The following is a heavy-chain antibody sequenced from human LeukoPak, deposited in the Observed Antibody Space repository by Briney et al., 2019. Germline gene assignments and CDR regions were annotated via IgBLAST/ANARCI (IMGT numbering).Heavy chain of an antibody. CDR1: SGSISSGAYY. CDR3: ARDGGGLLY. D-gene: IGHD3-16*01. Sequence: SETLSLTCTVSSGSISSGAYYWGWIRQPPGKGLEWIGTIHYSGKTYYNPSLKSRITISIDTSKKQFALKLSSVTAADTAVYYCARDGGGLLYWGQGTLVTVSS. V-gene: IGHV4-39*06. J-gene: IGHJ4*02. CDR2: IHYSGKT.